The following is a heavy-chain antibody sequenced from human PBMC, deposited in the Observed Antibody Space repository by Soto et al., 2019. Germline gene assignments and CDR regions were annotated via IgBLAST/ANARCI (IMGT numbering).Heavy chain of an antibody. CDR3: TAEYYYDGSGYRDY. Sequence: GGSLRLSCAASGFTFSNAWMSWVRQAPGKGLEWVGRIKSKTDGGTTDYAAPVKGRFTISRDDSKNTLYLQMNSLKTEDTAVYYCTAEYYYDGSGYRDYWGQGTLVTVSS. J-gene: IGHJ4*02. D-gene: IGHD3-22*01. CDR1: GFTFSNAW. V-gene: IGHV3-15*01. CDR2: IKSKTDGGTT.